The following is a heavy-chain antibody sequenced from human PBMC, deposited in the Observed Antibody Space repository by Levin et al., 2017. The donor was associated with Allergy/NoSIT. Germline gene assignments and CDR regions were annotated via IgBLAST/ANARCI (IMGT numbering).Heavy chain of an antibody. CDR3: ARYTDCTSRSCFSDWFDP. CDR2: IYYSGST. CDR1: GGSVSSYY. J-gene: IGHJ5*02. Sequence: PSETLSLICTVSGGSVSSYYWSWIRQPPGKGLEWIGHIYYSGSTSYNPSLKSRVTISVDTSKSQFSLKLSSVTAADTAGYYCARYTDCTSRSCFSDWFDPWGQGTLVTVSS. D-gene: IGHD2-2*01. V-gene: IGHV4-59*02.